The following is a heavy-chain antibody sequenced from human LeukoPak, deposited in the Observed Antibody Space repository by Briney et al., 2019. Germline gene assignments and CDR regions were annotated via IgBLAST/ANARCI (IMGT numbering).Heavy chain of an antibody. D-gene: IGHD1-26*01. Sequence: PSETLSLTCTVSGGSISSYYWSWIRQPPGRGLEWIGYIYYSGSTNYNPSLKSRVTISVDTSKNQFSLKLSSVTAADTAVYYCARGQYSGSYFEMDYWGQGTLVTVSS. CDR1: GGSISSYY. J-gene: IGHJ4*02. CDR2: IYYSGST. V-gene: IGHV4-59*01. CDR3: ARGQYSGSYFEMDY.